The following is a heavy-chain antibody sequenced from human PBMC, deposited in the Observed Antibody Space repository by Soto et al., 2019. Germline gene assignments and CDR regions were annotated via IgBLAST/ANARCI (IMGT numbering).Heavy chain of an antibody. Sequence: QVQLVQSGSELKKPGASVKVSCKASGYTFTSYAMNWVRQAPGQGLEWMGWINTNTRNPTYAQGFTGRFVFSLDTSVSTAYLQICSLKAEDTAVYYCARQYSGSYPYHDAFDIWGQGTMVTVSS. D-gene: IGHD1-26*01. CDR1: GYTFTSYA. CDR3: ARQYSGSYPYHDAFDI. J-gene: IGHJ3*02. V-gene: IGHV7-4-1*01. CDR2: INTNTRNP.